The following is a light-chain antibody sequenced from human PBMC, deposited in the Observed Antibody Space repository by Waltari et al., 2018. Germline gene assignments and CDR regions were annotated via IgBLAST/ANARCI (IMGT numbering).Light chain of an antibody. CDR2: GAS. CDR3: QQSYSIPPG. J-gene: IGKJ4*01. V-gene: IGKV1-39*01. CDR1: HGVGTY. Sequence: DIQMTQSPSPLSASVGDGVAFTCRASHGVGTYLNWYQQKPGKPPKPLISGASSLQSGVPSRFSGSGSGTHFTLTFSDLQPEDFATYYCQQSYSIPPGFGGGTKVEIK.